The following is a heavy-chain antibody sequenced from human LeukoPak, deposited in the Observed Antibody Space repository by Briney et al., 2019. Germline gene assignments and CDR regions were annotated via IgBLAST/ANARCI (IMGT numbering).Heavy chain of an antibody. CDR3: ANTSFWDASGHFYHMDV. V-gene: IGHV3-30*02. CDR2: IMFDGTT. Sequence: SGGGVVQPGRSLRLSCAASGFTFSSYGMHWVRQAPGKGLEWVTFIMFDGTTYYADSVRGRFTISKDNSKNTLYLQMASLRPEDTAVYYCANTSFWDASGHFYHMDVWGEGTTVTISS. J-gene: IGHJ6*03. D-gene: IGHD2-21*02. CDR1: GFTFSSYG.